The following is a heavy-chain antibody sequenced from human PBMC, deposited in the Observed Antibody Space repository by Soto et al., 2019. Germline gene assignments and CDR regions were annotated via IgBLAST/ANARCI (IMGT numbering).Heavy chain of an antibody. Sequence: EVQLEESGGGLVKPGGSLRLSCVASGLTINTYSMMWVRQAPGKGLEWVSSISSSSSYIYYAESVKGRFTISRDNAKNSLYLQMHSLRAEDTAVYYCARDLYYYASSGFNYWGQGTLVTVSS. D-gene: IGHD3-22*01. CDR3: ARDLYYYASSGFNY. CDR2: ISSSSSYI. CDR1: GLTINTYS. J-gene: IGHJ4*02. V-gene: IGHV3-21*01.